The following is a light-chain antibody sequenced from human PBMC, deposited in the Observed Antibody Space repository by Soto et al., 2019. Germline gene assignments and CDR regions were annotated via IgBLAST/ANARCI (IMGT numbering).Light chain of an antibody. Sequence: QSVLTQPPSASGTPGQRVTISCSGSSSNIGSNTVNWYQQLPGTAPKLLIYSNNQRPSGVPDRFFGSKSGTSASLAISGLQFEDEADYYCAAWDDSLNGLFGGGTKVTVL. J-gene: IGLJ2*01. CDR3: AAWDDSLNGL. CDR2: SNN. CDR1: SSNIGSNT. V-gene: IGLV1-44*01.